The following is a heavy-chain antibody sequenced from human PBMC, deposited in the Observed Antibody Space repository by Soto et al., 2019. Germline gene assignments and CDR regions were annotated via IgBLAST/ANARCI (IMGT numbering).Heavy chain of an antibody. CDR1: GFPFRNYG. Sequence: GGSLRLSCAASGFPFRNYGMHWVRQAPGKGLVWVTVISYDGSHKYYADSVKGRFTISRDNSKNTVYLEMNSLRDEDTAVYYCAKRRGDHSNYSWGIDVWGQGTTVTVSS. CDR2: ISYDGSHK. J-gene: IGHJ6*02. CDR3: AKRRGDHSNYSWGIDV. V-gene: IGHV3-30*18. D-gene: IGHD4-4*01.